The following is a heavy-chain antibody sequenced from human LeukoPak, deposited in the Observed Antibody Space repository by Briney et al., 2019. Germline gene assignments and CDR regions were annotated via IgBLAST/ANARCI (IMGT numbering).Heavy chain of an antibody. CDR2: FSPDDSNP. J-gene: IGHJ4*02. V-gene: IGHV5-51*01. Sequence: AGESLKISCKGSGYSFTNYWIGWVRQLPGKGLEWMGVFSPDDSNPRYSPSFQGQVTISADRSISTAYLQWSSLRASDTAMYYCARRGVVADTEGFFDYWGQGTLVTVSS. CDR1: GYSFTNYW. CDR3: ARRGVVADTEGFFDY. D-gene: IGHD6-19*01.